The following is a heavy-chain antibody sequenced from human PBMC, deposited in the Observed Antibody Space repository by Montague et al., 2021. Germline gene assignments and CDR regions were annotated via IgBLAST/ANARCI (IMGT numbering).Heavy chain of an antibody. CDR2: IYYNGST. V-gene: IGHV4-39*01. Sequence: SETLSLTCTVSGGSTSSTSYYWGWIRQPPGKELEFIGVIYYNGSTYHNPSLKSRVTVSIDTSKNQFSLKLISVTAADTAVYFCARSLYCKGGSCYSGFDPWGQGTLVTVFS. CDR1: GGSTSSTSYY. D-gene: IGHD2-15*01. CDR3: ARSLYCKGGSCYSGFDP. J-gene: IGHJ5*02.